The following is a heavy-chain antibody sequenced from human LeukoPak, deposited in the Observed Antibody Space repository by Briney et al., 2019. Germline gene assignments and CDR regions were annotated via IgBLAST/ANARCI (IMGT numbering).Heavy chain of an antibody. CDR3: ARDNSVGETAWWFDP. Sequence: GASVKVSCKASGYSFTSYYMHWVRQAPGQGLERMGFINPSGSSAAYAQKFQGRLTMTRDMFTSTDYMELTSLTSDDTAVYYCARDNSVGETAWWFDPWGQGTLVTVSS. D-gene: IGHD1-26*01. CDR2: INPSGSSA. J-gene: IGHJ5*02. V-gene: IGHV1-46*01. CDR1: GYSFTSYY.